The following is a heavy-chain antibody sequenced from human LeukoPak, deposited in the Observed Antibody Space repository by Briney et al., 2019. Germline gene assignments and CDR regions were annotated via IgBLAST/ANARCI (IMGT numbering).Heavy chain of an antibody. V-gene: IGHV3-7*04. J-gene: IGHJ3*02. CDR3: ARDNNAAFDI. CDR2: IKPDGSEQ. D-gene: IGHD2-2*01. Sequence: PGGSLRLSCTASGFTFSIYWMSWVRQAPGKGLDWVANIKPDGSEQYYVDSVRGRFTVSRDNAKNSLYLQTNSLSAEDTAVYYCARDNNAAFDIWGLGTMVTVSS. CDR1: GFTFSIYW.